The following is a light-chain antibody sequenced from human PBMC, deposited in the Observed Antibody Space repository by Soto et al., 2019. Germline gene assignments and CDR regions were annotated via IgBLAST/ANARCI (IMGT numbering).Light chain of an antibody. CDR3: SSFASRNTWV. CDR1: SSDVGAYNY. J-gene: IGLJ3*02. Sequence: QSALTQPPSASGSPGQSVTISCTGTSSDVGAYNYVSWYQQHAGKAPKLVIYEVTKRPSGVPDRFSGSKSANTASLTVSGLQDEDEAYYYCSSFASRNTWVFGGGTKLTVL. V-gene: IGLV2-8*01. CDR2: EVT.